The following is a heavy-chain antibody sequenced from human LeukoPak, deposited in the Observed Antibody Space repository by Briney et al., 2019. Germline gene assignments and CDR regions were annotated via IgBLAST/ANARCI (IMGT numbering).Heavy chain of an antibody. CDR3: ARVSPIVVVPAAPNWFDP. D-gene: IGHD2-2*01. J-gene: IGHJ5*02. CDR1: GGSISSYY. Sequence: SETLSLTCTVSGGSISSYYWSWIRQPPGKGLEWIGYIYYSGSTNYNPSLKSRVTISVDTSKNQFSLKLSSVTAAGTAVYYCARVSPIVVVPAAPNWFDPWGQGTLVTVSS. V-gene: IGHV4-59*01. CDR2: IYYSGST.